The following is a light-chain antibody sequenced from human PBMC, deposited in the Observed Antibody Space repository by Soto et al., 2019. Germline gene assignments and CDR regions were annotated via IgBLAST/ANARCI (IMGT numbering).Light chain of an antibody. CDR3: SSYTRSSTLWV. J-gene: IGLJ3*02. Sequence: QSALTQPASVSGSPGQSITISCTGTSSDVGGYNYVSWYQQHPGKAPKLMIYEVSNRPSGVSNRFSGSKSGNTASLTISGRQAEDEADYYCSSYTRSSTLWVFGGGTKLTVL. CDR2: EVS. CDR1: SSDVGGYNY. V-gene: IGLV2-14*01.